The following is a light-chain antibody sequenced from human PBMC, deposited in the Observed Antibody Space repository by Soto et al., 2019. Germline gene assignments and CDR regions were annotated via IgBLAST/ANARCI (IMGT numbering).Light chain of an antibody. CDR3: QHRVNWPT. Sequence: EIVLTQSPATLSLSPGERATLSCRASQSVNNYLGWYQQKSGQAPRLIISDVSRRATGIPVRFSGSGSETDFTLTISSLEPEDFGIYYCQHRVNWPTFGGGTKVEIK. J-gene: IGKJ4*01. CDR1: QSVNNY. CDR2: DVS. V-gene: IGKV3-11*01.